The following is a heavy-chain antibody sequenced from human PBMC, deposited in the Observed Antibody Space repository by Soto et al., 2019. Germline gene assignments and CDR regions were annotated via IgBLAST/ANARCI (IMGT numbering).Heavy chain of an antibody. CDR3: ARTGDGHHDFLDY. J-gene: IGHJ4*02. Sequence: PGGSRRLSFAASGFTFSSFGMNWVRQAPGKGLEWVANINQDGNEDNLLDSVKGRFTISRDNAKNSLFLQMNSLRVDDTAVYYCARTGDGHHDFLDYWGQGALVTVSS. V-gene: IGHV3-7*01. D-gene: IGHD1-1*01. CDR1: GFTFSSFG. CDR2: INQDGNED.